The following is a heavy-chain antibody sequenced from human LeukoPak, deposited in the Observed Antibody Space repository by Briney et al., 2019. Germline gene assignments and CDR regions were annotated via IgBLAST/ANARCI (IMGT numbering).Heavy chain of an antibody. J-gene: IGHJ4*02. CDR2: INPSGGST. D-gene: IGHD6-13*01. CDR1: GYTLTELS. Sequence: ASVKVSCKVSGYTLTELSMHWVRQAPGQGLEWMGIINPSGGSTSYAQKFQGRVTMTRDTSTSTVYMELSSLRSEDTAVYYCAREGYSGTFDYWGQGTLVTVSS. V-gene: IGHV1-46*01. CDR3: AREGYSGTFDY.